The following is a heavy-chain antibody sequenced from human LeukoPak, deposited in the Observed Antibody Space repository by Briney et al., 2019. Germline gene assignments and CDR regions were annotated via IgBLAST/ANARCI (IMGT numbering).Heavy chain of an antibody. CDR2: IRSKAYGGTT. Sequence: TGGSLRLSCTASGFTFGDYAMSWVRQAPGKGLEWVGFIRSKAYGGTTEYAASVKGRFTISRDDSKSIAYLQMNSLKTEDTAVYYCTRYNWNYALFDYWGRGTLVTVSS. D-gene: IGHD1-7*01. CDR1: GFTFGDYA. J-gene: IGHJ4*02. V-gene: IGHV3-49*04. CDR3: TRYNWNYALFDY.